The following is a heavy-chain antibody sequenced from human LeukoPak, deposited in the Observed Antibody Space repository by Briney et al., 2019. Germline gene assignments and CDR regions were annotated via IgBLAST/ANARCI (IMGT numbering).Heavy chain of an antibody. V-gene: IGHV4-34*01. CDR3: ARATYYYDSSGYYSVRRYYYYGMDV. CDR2: INHSGST. J-gene: IGHJ6*02. Sequence: SETLSLTCAVYGGSFSGYYWSWIRQPPGKGLEWIGEINHSGSTNYNPSLKSRVTISVDTSKNQFSLKLSSVTAADTAVYYCARATYYYDSSGYYSVRRYYYYGMDVWGQGTTVTVSS. CDR1: GGSFSGYY. D-gene: IGHD3-22*01.